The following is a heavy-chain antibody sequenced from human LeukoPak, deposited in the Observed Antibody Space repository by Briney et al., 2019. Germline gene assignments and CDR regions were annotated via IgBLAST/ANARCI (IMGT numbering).Heavy chain of an antibody. CDR2: VSVSGANS. D-gene: IGHD2-15*01. CDR1: GFTFNIYA. V-gene: IGHV3-23*01. J-gene: IGHJ6*03. CDR3: AKGGDAGYCSGNSCSGYYFYMNV. Sequence: GGSLRLSCAASGFTFNIYAMSWGRQAPGKGLEWGSPVSVSGANSHYADSVKGRFTISRENSKNTLYLQITSLRAEDRAVYYCAKGGDAGYCSGNSCSGYYFYMNVWGKGTTVTVSS.